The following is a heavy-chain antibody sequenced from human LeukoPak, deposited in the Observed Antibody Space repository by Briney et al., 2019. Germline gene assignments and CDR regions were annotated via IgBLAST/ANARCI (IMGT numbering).Heavy chain of an antibody. D-gene: IGHD6-13*01. CDR3: AREDSSSWYCFDY. Sequence: GGSLRLSCVVSGFTLSNYGIHWVRQAPGKGLEWVTFMQYDGSVEFYADSVKGRFTMSRDNSKNTAFLQMNSLRAEDTAVYYCAREDSSSWYCFDYWGQGTLVTVSS. J-gene: IGHJ4*02. V-gene: IGHV3-30*02. CDR2: MQYDGSVE. CDR1: GFTLSNYG.